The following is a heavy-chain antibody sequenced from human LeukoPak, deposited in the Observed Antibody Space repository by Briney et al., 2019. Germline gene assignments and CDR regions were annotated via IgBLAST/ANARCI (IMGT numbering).Heavy chain of an antibody. CDR2: VFHSGSA. CDR1: GYSITSGYY. Sequence: SETLSLTCTVSGYSITSGYYWGWIRQPPGEGLEWIGSVFHSGSAYYNPSLKSRVTISVDTSKNQFSLKLSSVTAADTALYYCARGQVVVTAATQFDYWGQGTLVTVSS. CDR3: ARGQVVVTAATQFDY. D-gene: IGHD2-15*01. J-gene: IGHJ4*02. V-gene: IGHV4-38-2*02.